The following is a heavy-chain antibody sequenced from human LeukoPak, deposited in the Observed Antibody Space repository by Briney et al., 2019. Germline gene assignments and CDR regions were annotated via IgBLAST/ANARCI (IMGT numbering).Heavy chain of an antibody. Sequence: GGSLRLSCAASGFTFSSYWMSWVRQAPGKGLEWVANIKQDGSEKYYVDSVKGRFTISRGNAKNSLYLQMNSLRAEDTAVYYCARVGYDFWSGYPYYFDYWGQGTLVTVSS. D-gene: IGHD3-3*01. CDR1: GFTFSSYW. CDR3: ARVGYDFWSGYPYYFDY. V-gene: IGHV3-7*05. J-gene: IGHJ4*02. CDR2: IKQDGSEK.